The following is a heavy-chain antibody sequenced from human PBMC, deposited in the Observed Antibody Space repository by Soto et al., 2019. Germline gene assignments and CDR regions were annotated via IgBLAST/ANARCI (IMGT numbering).Heavy chain of an antibody. CDR2: IYYSGST. J-gene: IGHJ6*02. CDR1: GGSISSSSYY. V-gene: IGHV4-39*01. D-gene: IGHD1-20*01. CDR3: ARRRITGTNYYYGMDV. Sequence: SETLSLTCTVSGGSISSSSYYWGWIRQPPGKGLEWIGSIYYSGSTYYNPSLKSRVTISVDTSKNQFSLKLSSVTAADTAVYYCARRRITGTNYYYGMDVWGQGTTVTVSS.